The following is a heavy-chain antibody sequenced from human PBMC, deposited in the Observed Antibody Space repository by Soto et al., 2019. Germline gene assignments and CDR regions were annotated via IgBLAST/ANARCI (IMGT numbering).Heavy chain of an antibody. V-gene: IGHV4-61*08. CDR2: IYYIGTT. CDR1: DGSRISGDYY. CDR3: AREEKHLARYGGDFDY. Sequence: FVTMSLTCTFADGSRISGDYYWIWIRQPPGKELEWIGHIYYIGTTKYNPSLKSRVTISVDTSKNQFSLKVTSVTAADTAVYYCAREEKHLARYGGDFDYWGQGILVTVSS. D-gene: IGHD3-10*01. J-gene: IGHJ4*02.